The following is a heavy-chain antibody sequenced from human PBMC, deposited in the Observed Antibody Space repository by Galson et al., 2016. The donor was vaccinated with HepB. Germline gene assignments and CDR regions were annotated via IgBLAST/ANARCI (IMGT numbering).Heavy chain of an antibody. J-gene: IGHJ4*02. CDR2: MSGSGTGT. CDR1: GFTFTSYA. V-gene: IGHV3-23*01. CDR3: AKKVPGDKTYFGY. D-gene: IGHD2-2*01. Sequence: SLRLSCAASGFTFTSYAMSWVRQAPGKGLEWVSTMSGSGTGTYYADSVKGRFTISRDTSKNTLYLQINSLRAEDTAVYYCAKKVPGDKTYFGYWGQGSLVTVSA.